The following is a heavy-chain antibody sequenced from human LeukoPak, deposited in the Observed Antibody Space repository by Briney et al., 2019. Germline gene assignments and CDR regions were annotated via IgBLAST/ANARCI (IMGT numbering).Heavy chain of an antibody. CDR1: GFTFSSYA. J-gene: IGHJ4*02. CDR2: ISGSGTST. D-gene: IGHD3-22*01. V-gene: IGHV3-23*01. CDR3: AEGSRRDGSAYYYDY. Sequence: PGGSLRLSCAASGFTFSSYAMSWVRQAPGKGLEWVSAISGSGTSTYYADSMKGRFTISRDNSKNTLYLQMNSLRAEDTAVYYCAEGSRRDGSAYYYDYWGQGTLVTVSS.